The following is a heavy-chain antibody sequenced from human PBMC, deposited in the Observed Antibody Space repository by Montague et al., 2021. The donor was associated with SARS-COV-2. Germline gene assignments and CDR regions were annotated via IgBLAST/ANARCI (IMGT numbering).Heavy chain of an antibody. V-gene: IGHV4-39*01. CDR1: GGSISSSSYY. Sequence: SETLSLTCTVSGGSISSSSYYWGWIRQPPGKGLEWIGSIYHSGSTYYNPSLKSRVTISVDTSKNQFSLKLSSVTAADTAVYYCASLGSPAYCGGDCYLRDYGTDVWGQGTRVTVSS. CDR2: IYHSGST. CDR3: ASLGSPAYCGGDCYLRDYGTDV. D-gene: IGHD2-21*02. J-gene: IGHJ6*02.